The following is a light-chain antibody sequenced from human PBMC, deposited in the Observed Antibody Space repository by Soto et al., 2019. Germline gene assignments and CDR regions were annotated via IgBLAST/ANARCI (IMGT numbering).Light chain of an antibody. V-gene: IGKV4-1*01. CDR1: QNVLYTSNNKNY. CDR3: QQYYGSPFT. CDR2: WAS. J-gene: IGKJ3*01. Sequence: DIVMTQSPDSLAVSLGERATINCKSSQNVLYTSNNKNYLAWYQQKPRQPPKLLIYWASTRESGVPDQFSGSGSGTDFTLTISSLQAEDVAVYYCQQYYGSPFTFGPGTKVEIK.